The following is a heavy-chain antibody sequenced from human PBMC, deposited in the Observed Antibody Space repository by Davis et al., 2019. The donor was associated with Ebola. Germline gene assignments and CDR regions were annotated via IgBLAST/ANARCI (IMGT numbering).Heavy chain of an antibody. CDR2: INPSGGST. Sequence: ASVKVSCKASGYTFTSYYMHWVRQAPGQGLEWMGIINPSGGSTSYAQKFQGRVTMTRDTSTSTVYMELSSLRSEDTAVYYCARDPSITIFGVVTGDDYYYYYMDVWGKGTTVTVSS. D-gene: IGHD3-3*01. J-gene: IGHJ6*03. CDR3: ARDPSITIFGVVTGDDYYYYYMDV. V-gene: IGHV1-46*01. CDR1: GYTFTSYY.